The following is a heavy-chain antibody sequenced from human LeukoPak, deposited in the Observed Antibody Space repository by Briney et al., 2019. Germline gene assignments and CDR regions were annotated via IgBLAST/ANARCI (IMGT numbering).Heavy chain of an antibody. J-gene: IGHJ3*02. CDR2: ISYDGSNK. CDR1: GFTFSSYA. D-gene: IGHD2-2*01. CDR3: ARDMSIVVVPAAQSAFDI. V-gene: IGHV3-30-3*01. Sequence: GGSLRLSCAASGFTFSSYAMHWVRQAPGKGLEWVAVISYDGSNKYYADSVKGRFTISRDNSKNTLYLQMNSLRAEDTAVYYCARDMSIVVVPAAQSAFDIWGQGTMVTVSS.